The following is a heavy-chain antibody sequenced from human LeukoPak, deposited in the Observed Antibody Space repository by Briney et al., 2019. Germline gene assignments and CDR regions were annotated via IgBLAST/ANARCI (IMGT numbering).Heavy chain of an antibody. CDR1: GFTFSSHA. CDR3: AKDGKRGEYSSSSGAFDI. CDR2: ISGSCGSR. D-gene: IGHD6-6*01. J-gene: IGHJ3*02. Sequence: PGGSLRLSCVASGFTFSSHAMRWVRQARGKGLEWVSAISGSCGSRCYADSLKGRFTISRDNSKNTLYLQMNSLRAEDTAVYYCAKDGKRGEYSSSSGAFDIWGQGTMVTVSS. V-gene: IGHV3-23*01.